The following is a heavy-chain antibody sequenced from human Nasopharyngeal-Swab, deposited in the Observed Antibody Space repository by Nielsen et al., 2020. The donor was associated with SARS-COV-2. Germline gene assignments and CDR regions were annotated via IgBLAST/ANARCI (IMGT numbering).Heavy chain of an antibody. Sequence: SETLSLTCAVYGGSSSDYYWSWIRQSPGKGLEWIGDINHTGSTNSNPSLKTRVSISVDTSRNQFSLRLSSVTAADTAVYYCARSVSDYTNNDRFDYFDPWGQGSLVTVSS. CDR1: GGSSSDYY. D-gene: IGHD4-11*01. J-gene: IGHJ5*02. V-gene: IGHV4-34*01. CDR3: ARSVSDYTNNDRFDYFDP. CDR2: INHTGST.